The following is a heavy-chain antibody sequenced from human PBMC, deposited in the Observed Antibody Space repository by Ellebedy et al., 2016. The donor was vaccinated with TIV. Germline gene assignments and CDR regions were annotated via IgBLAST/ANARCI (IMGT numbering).Heavy chain of an antibody. CDR3: TSSPPGA. CDR1: GSTSSGPA. Sequence: GGSLRLSXAASGSTSSGPAMHWVRQASGKGLEWLGRVRSKANNYATAYAASVKGRFTISRDDSKNTAYLQMNGLKTEDTAVYYCTSSPPGAWGQGTLVTVSS. D-gene: IGHD1-14*01. V-gene: IGHV3-73*01. CDR2: VRSKANNYAT. J-gene: IGHJ4*02.